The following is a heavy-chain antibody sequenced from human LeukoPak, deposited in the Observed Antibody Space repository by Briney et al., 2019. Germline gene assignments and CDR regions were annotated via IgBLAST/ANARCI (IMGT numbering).Heavy chain of an antibody. J-gene: IGHJ4*02. Sequence: PSETLSLTCTVSGGSISSSSYYWGWIRQPPGKGLEWIGSIYYSGSTYYNPSLKSRVTISADTSKNQFSLKLSSVTAADTAVYYCARHVRGAIMMMGYWGQGTLVTVSS. CDR2: IYYSGST. CDR1: GGSISSSSYY. CDR3: ARHVRGAIMMMGY. D-gene: IGHD3-10*02. V-gene: IGHV4-39*01.